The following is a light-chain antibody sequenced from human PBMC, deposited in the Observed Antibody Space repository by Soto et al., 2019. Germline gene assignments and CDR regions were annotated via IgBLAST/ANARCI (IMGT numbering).Light chain of an antibody. V-gene: IGKV3-20*01. Sequence: EILLTRSPGTLSLSPGERATLSCRASQSVSSTYLSWYQLKPGQAPRLLIYGASSRATGIPDRFSGGGSGTDFTLTISRLEPEDFAVYYCQQYGYSFRAFGQGTKVEL. J-gene: IGKJ1*01. CDR3: QQYGYSFRA. CDR2: GAS. CDR1: QSVSSTY.